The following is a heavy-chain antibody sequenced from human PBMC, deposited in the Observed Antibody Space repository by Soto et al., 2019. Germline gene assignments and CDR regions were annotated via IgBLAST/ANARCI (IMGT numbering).Heavy chain of an antibody. CDR1: GFTFSDYA. CDR3: AKGGRQSLVTSDFNY. V-gene: IGHV3-30*18. Sequence: VQLVESGGGVVQPGRSLRLSCAASGFTFSDYAMHWVRQAPGKGLEWVAVVSHDGRNTHYADSVKGRFTISRDSSKTTVSLEMTSLSAEDTAIYYCAKGGRQSLVTSDFNYWGQGALVTVSS. J-gene: IGHJ4*02. CDR2: VSHDGRNT. D-gene: IGHD6-19*01.